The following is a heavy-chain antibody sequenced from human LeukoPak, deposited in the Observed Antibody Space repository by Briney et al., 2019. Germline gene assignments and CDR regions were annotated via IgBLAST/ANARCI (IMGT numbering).Heavy chain of an antibody. CDR1: GFTFSSYA. V-gene: IGHV3-23*01. CDR3: AKAGGSGSYYTHTGY. CDR2: ISGSGGST. D-gene: IGHD3-10*01. J-gene: IGHJ4*02. Sequence: GGSLRLSCAASGFTFSSYAMSWVRQAPGKGLEWVSAISGSGGSTYFADSVKGRFTISRDNSKNTLYLQMNSLRAEDTAVYYCAKAGGSGSYYTHTGYWGQGTLVTVSS.